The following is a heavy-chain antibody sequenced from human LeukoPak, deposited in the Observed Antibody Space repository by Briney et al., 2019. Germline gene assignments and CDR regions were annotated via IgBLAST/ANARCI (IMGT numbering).Heavy chain of an antibody. Sequence: GGSLRLSCAASGFTFDDYGMSWVRQAPGKGLEWVSGINWNGGSTGYADSVKGRFTISRDNAKNSLYLQMNSLRAEDTAVYYCASSRYFDWLLGSYYFDYWGQGTLVTVSS. CDR2: INWNGGST. D-gene: IGHD3-9*01. J-gene: IGHJ4*02. CDR1: GFTFDDYG. CDR3: ASSRYFDWLLGSYYFDY. V-gene: IGHV3-20*04.